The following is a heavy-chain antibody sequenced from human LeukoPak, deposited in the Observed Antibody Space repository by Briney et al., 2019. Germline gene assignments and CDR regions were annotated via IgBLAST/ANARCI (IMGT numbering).Heavy chain of an antibody. CDR2: ISSSSSYI. V-gene: IGHV3-21*01. Sequence: GGSLRLSCEASGFTFSSDWMNWVRQTPGKGLEWVSSISSSSSYIYYADSVKGRFTISRDNAKNSLYLQMNSLRAEDTAVYYCARDSVVGSWGQGTLVTVSS. CDR3: ARDSVVGS. J-gene: IGHJ5*02. CDR1: GFTFSSDW. D-gene: IGHD1-26*01.